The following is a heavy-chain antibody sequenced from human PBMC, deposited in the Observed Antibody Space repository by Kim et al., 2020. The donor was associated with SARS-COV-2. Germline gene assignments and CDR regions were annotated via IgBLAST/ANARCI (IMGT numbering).Heavy chain of an antibody. J-gene: IGHJ6*03. CDR1: GGSISSSSYY. Sequence: SETLSLTCTVSGGSISSSSYYWGWIRQPPGKGLEWIGSIYYSGSTYYNPSLKSRVTISVDTSKNQFSLKLSSVTAADTAVYYCARQYSSSWGGYYYYMDAWGKGTTVTVSS. D-gene: IGHD6-13*01. CDR2: IYYSGST. V-gene: IGHV4-39*01. CDR3: ARQYSSSWGGYYYYMDA.